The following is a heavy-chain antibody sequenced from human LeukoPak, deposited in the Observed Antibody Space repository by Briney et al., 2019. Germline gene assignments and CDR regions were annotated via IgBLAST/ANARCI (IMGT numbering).Heavy chain of an antibody. D-gene: IGHD6-19*01. CDR2: IYPGDSDA. Sequence: GESLKISCKGSGYTFTNYWIAWVRQMPGKGLEWMGIIYPGDSDARYSPSFQGQVTISVDKSISTAYLQWNSLKASDTAMYYCARHLGGSGWYFFDYWGQGTLATVSS. CDR3: ARHLGGSGWYFFDY. V-gene: IGHV5-51*01. CDR1: GYTFTNYW. J-gene: IGHJ4*02.